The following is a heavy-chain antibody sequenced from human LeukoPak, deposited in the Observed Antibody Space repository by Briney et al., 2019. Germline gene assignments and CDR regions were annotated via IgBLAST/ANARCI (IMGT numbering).Heavy chain of an antibody. D-gene: IGHD1-26*01. Sequence: GGSLRLSCAASGSTFSNYAMSWVRQAPGKGLEWVSAVSGTGFATYYADSVKGRFTVSRDNSKNTLYLQINSLRADDTAVYYCAKDGDRASYSYFDYWGQGALVTVSS. CDR2: VSGTGFAT. CDR3: AKDGDRASYSYFDY. CDR1: GSTFSNYA. J-gene: IGHJ4*02. V-gene: IGHV3-23*01.